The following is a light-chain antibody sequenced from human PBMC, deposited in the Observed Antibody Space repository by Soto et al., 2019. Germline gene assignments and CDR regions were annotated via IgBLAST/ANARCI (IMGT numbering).Light chain of an antibody. Sequence: DSPMTQSPSTLSASVGDRVTITCRASQSINSWLAWYQQKPGKAPRLLIYKASSLESGVPSRFSGSGSGTELTLTISSLQPDDFATYYCQQYESYPLTFGGGTKVEIK. J-gene: IGKJ4*01. V-gene: IGKV1-5*03. CDR3: QQYESYPLT. CDR2: KAS. CDR1: QSINSW.